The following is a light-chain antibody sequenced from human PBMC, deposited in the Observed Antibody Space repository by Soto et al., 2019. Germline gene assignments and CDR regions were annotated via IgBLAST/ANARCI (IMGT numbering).Light chain of an antibody. V-gene: IGLV1-44*01. CDR3: AAWDDSLNGVV. CDR1: SSNIGSNT. CDR2: SNN. Sequence: QAVVTQPPSASGTPGQRVTISCSGSSSNIGSNTVNWYQQLPGTAPKLLISSNNQRPSGVPDRFSASKSGASASLAISGLQSEDEADYYCAAWDDSLNGVVFGGGTKLTVL. J-gene: IGLJ2*01.